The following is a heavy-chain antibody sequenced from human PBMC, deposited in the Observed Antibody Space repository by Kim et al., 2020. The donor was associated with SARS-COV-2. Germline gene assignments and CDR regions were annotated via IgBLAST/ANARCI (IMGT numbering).Heavy chain of an antibody. Sequence: ASVKVSCKASGYTFTSYAMHWVRQAPGQRLEWMGWINAGNGNTKYSQKFQGRVTITRDTSASTAYMELSSLRSEDTAVYYCARGGFVVVTAWGWFDPWGQGTLVTVSS. D-gene: IGHD2-21*02. V-gene: IGHV1-3*01. CDR3: ARGGFVVVTAWGWFDP. CDR1: GYTFTSYA. J-gene: IGHJ5*02. CDR2: INAGNGNT.